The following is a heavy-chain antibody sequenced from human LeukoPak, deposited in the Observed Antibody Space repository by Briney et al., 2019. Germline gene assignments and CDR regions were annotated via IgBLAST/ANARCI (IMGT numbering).Heavy chain of an antibody. Sequence: PGESLKISCKGSGYSFTSYWIGWVRQMPGKGLEWMGIIYPGDSDARYSPSFQGQVTISADKSISTAYLQWSSLKASDTAMYYCARRPYCTSTSCYDFDYWGQGALVTVSS. D-gene: IGHD2-2*01. J-gene: IGHJ4*02. CDR3: ARRPYCTSTSCYDFDY. V-gene: IGHV5-51*01. CDR1: GYSFTSYW. CDR2: IYPGDSDA.